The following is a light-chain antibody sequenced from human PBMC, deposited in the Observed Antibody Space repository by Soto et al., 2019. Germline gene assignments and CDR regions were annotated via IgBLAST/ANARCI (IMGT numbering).Light chain of an antibody. CDR2: TAS. J-gene: IGKJ1*01. V-gene: IGKV1-9*01. Sequence: DIQLTQSPSFLSASVGYRVTITCRASQGISSYLAWYQQKPGKAPKLLISTASTLQSGVPSRFSGSGSGTEFTLTISSLQPDDFATYYCHQYDGWWTFGQGTKVDIK. CDR1: QGISSY. CDR3: HQYDGWWT.